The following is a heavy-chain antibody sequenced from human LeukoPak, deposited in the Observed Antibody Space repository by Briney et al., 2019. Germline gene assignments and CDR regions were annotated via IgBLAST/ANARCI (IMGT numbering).Heavy chain of an antibody. CDR3: ARDRVGYCSGGSCYSDDGYFDY. CDR2: IYYSGST. CDR1: DGSISSYY. J-gene: IGHJ4*02. V-gene: IGHV4-59*01. D-gene: IGHD2-15*01. Sequence: SETPSLTCTVSDGSISSYYWSWIRQPPGKGLEWIGYIYYSGSTDYNPSLKSRVTISVDTSKNQFSLKLSSVTAADTAVYYCARDRVGYCSGGSCYSDDGYFDYWGQGTLVTVSS.